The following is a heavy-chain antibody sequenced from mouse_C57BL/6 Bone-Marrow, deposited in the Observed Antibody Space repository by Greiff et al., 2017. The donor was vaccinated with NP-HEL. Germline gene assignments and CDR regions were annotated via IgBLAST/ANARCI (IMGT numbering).Heavy chain of an antibody. Sequence: DVKLQESVAELVRPGASVKLSCTASGFNIKNTYMHWVKQRPEQGLEWIGRIDPANGNTKYAPKFQGKATITADTSSNTAYLQLSSLTSEDTAIYYCAVYYYGSSLFDYWGQGTTLTVSS. CDR1: GFNIKNTY. J-gene: IGHJ2*01. V-gene: IGHV14-3*01. CDR3: AVYYYGSSLFDY. D-gene: IGHD1-1*01. CDR2: IDPANGNT.